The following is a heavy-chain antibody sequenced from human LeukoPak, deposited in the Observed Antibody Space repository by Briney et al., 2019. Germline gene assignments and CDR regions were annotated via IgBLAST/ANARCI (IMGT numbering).Heavy chain of an antibody. V-gene: IGHV4-59*08. J-gene: IGHJ4*02. D-gene: IGHD4-23*01. CDR1: GSISSYY. CDR3: AGLRSTVAWASFDY. Sequence: SETLSLTCIVSGSISSYYRTWIRQPPGKGLEWIGHSYFTGNPNYNPSLKSRVTISVDPPKNQFSLKLTSVTAADTAVYYCAGLRSTVAWASFDYWGQGILVTVSS. CDR2: SYFTGNP.